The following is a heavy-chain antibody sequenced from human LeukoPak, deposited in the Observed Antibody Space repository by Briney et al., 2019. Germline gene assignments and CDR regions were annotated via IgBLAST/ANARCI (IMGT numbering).Heavy chain of an antibody. CDR3: AASTVVAGPFDS. D-gene: IGHD6-19*01. CDR1: GASIRNTSIFS. CDR2: IYDSGHT. V-gene: IGHV4-39*02. Sequence: SQSLSLTCSVSGASIRNTSIFSWGCIRQPPGKGLEWVWGIYDSGHTTYNPSLNSRVTISVDTSRNLFSLRMTSGPATDTAIYYCAASTVVAGPFDSWGQGALVTVSS. J-gene: IGHJ4*02.